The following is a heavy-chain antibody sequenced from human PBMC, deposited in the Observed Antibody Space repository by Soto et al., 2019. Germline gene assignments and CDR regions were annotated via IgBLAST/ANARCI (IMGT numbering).Heavy chain of an antibody. D-gene: IGHD3-9*01. CDR3: VKVSTFYDILNGYYSTTFLDP. V-gene: IGHV3-64D*06. J-gene: IGHJ5*02. Sequence: QSGGSLRLSCSASGFTFSEYSMHWVRQAPGKGLQYVSTISSDGDITYYADSVKGRFTISRDNSKNTLYLQMNSLRPEDTAVYYCVKVSTFYDILNGYYSTTFLDPWGQGPLVTVYS. CDR2: ISSDGDIT. CDR1: GFTFSEYS.